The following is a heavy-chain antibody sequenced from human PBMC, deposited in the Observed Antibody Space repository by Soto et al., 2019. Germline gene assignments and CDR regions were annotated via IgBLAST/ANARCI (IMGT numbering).Heavy chain of an antibody. CDR1: GFTFSSYS. Sequence: KPGGSLRLSCAASGFTFSSYSMNWVRQAPGKGLEWVSSISSSSSYIYYADSVKGRFTISRDNAKNSLYLQMNSLRAEDTAVYYCARGIVDTAMVTEGYSSGWSTTSVWGQGTMVTVSS. CDR2: ISSSSSYI. V-gene: IGHV3-21*01. D-gene: IGHD5-18*01. CDR3: ARGIVDTAMVTEGYSSGWSTTSV. J-gene: IGHJ3*01.